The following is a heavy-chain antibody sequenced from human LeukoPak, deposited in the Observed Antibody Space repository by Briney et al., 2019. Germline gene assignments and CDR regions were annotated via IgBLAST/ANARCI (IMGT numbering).Heavy chain of an antibody. Sequence: PGGTLRLSCEASGFTFSSYWMYWVRQAPGKGLVWVSGINNDGSGTNYADSVKGRFTISRDNAKNMLYLQMNSLRAEDTAMYYCVRDRSGSDYYVVYWGQGTLVTVSS. V-gene: IGHV3-74*01. CDR2: INNDGSGT. CDR3: VRDRSGSDYYVVY. CDR1: GFTFSSYW. D-gene: IGHD1-26*01. J-gene: IGHJ4*02.